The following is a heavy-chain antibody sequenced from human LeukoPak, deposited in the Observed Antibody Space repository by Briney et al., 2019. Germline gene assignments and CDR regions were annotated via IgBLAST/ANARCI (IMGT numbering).Heavy chain of an antibody. V-gene: IGHV3-7*05. CDR2: IKQDGNEK. CDR1: GFTPTASC. D-gene: IGHD4-17*01. CDR3: ATGGDGDFH. Sequence: RGSLRLSCAASGFTPTASCMTWVREAPGKGLEWVANIKQDGNEKYYVGSVEGRFTISRDNAKNSMFLQMNSLRAEDTAVYYCATGGDGDFHWGQGTLVTVSS. J-gene: IGHJ4*02.